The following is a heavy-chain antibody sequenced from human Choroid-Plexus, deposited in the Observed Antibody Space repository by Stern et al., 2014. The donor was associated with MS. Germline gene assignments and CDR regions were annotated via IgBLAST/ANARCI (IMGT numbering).Heavy chain of an antibody. J-gene: IGHJ4*02. CDR3: AKDRQYLTFFFDF. Sequence: VQLVESGGGVVQPGRPLRLSCAASVGMHWVRQAPGKGLEWVALISYDGSKDYADSVKGRFASSRDNSKNTLYLQMNSLRAEDTAVYYCAKDRQYLTFFFDFWGQGSLVTVSS. D-gene: IGHD2/OR15-2a*01. CDR1: VG. CDR2: ISYDGSK. V-gene: IGHV3-30*18.